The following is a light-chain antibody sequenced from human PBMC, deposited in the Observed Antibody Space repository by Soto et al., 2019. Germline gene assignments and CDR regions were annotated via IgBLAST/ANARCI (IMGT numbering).Light chain of an antibody. CDR2: GAS. CDR3: QQYGSSPPWT. Sequence: EIVMTQSPATVSVSPGERATFSCRASQGVRGNLAWYQQKPGQAPRLLIYGASSRATGIPDRFSGSGSGTDFTLTISRLEPEDFAVYYCQQYGSSPPWTFGQGTKVDIK. V-gene: IGKV3-20*01. J-gene: IGKJ1*01. CDR1: QGVRGN.